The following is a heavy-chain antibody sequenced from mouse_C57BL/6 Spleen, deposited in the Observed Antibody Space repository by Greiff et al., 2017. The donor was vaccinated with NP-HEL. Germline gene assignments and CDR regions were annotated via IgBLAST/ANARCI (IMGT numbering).Heavy chain of an antibody. V-gene: IGHV1-4*01. CDR1: GYTFTSYT. CDR3: ARRITTVVATNAMDD. Sequence: LVESGAELARPGASVKMSCKASGYTFTSYTMHWVKQRPGQGLEWIGYINPSSGYTKYNQKFKDKATLTADKSSSTAYMQLSSLTSEDSAVYYCARRITTVVATNAMDDWGQGTSVTVSS. J-gene: IGHJ4*01. D-gene: IGHD1-1*01. CDR2: INPSSGYT.